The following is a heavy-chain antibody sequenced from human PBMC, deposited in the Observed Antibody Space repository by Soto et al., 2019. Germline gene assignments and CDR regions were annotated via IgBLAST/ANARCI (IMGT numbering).Heavy chain of an antibody. V-gene: IGHV3-23*01. CDR1: GFTFSSYA. CDR2: ISGSGGST. Sequence: GESLKISCAASGFTFSSYAMSWVRQAPGKGLEWVSAISGSGGSTYYADSVKGRFTISRDNSKNTLYLQMNSLRAEDTAVYYCAKGLVVVAATCAFDIWGQGTMVTVSS. CDR3: AKGLVVVAATCAFDI. J-gene: IGHJ3*02. D-gene: IGHD2-15*01.